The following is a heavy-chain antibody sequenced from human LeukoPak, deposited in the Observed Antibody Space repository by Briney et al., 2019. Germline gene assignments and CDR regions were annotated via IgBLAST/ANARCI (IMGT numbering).Heavy chain of an antibody. CDR1: GGSISSGGYS. Sequence: PSETLSLTCAVSGGSISSGGYSWSWIRQPPGKGLEWIGYIYHSGSTYYNPSLKSRVTISVDRSKNQFSLKLSSVTAADTAVYYCARAPYYYDSSGYCDYWGQGTLVTVSS. J-gene: IGHJ4*02. CDR2: IYHSGST. D-gene: IGHD3-22*01. CDR3: ARAPYYYDSSGYCDY. V-gene: IGHV4-30-2*01.